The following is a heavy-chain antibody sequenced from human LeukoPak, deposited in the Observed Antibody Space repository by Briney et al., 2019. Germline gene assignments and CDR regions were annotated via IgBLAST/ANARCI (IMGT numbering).Heavy chain of an antibody. CDR2: IYYSGST. V-gene: IGHV4-59*01. Sequence: PSETLSLTCTVSGGSISSYYWSWVQQPPGKGLEWIGYIYYSGSTNYNPSLKSRVTISVDTSKNQFSLKLSSVTAADTAVYYCARQPYYYARYYFDYWGQGTLVTVSS. CDR3: ARQPYYYARYYFDY. CDR1: GGSISSYY. D-gene: IGHD3-22*01. J-gene: IGHJ4*02.